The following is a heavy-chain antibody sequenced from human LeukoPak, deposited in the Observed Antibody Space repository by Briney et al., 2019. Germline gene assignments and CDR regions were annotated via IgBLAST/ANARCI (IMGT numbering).Heavy chain of an antibody. CDR1: GFTFSDYY. CDR3: ARQALGYCSGGSCYYYYGMDV. CDR2: IRSSGSTI. Sequence: GGSVRLLCAASGFTFSDYYMSWIRPAPGKGLEWVSYIRSSGSTIYYADSVKGRFTIASDNAKNSLYLHMNRLSAEDTAVYYCARQALGYCSGGSCYYYYGMDVWGQGTTVTVSS. D-gene: IGHD2-15*01. J-gene: IGHJ6*02. V-gene: IGHV3-11*01.